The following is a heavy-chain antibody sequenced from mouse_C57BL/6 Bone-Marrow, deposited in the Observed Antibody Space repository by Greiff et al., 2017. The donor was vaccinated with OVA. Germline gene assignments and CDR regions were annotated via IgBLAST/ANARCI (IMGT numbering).Heavy chain of an antibody. V-gene: IGHV1-54*01. CDR1: GYAFTNYL. CDR3: ARHYSNYYAMDY. J-gene: IGHJ4*01. D-gene: IGHD2-5*01. Sequence: QVQLQQSGAELVRPGTSVKVSCKASGYAFTNYLIEWVKQRPGQGLEWIGVINPGSGGTNYNEKFKGKATLTADKSSSTAYMQLSSLTSEDSAVYFCARHYSNYYAMDYWGQGTSVTVSS. CDR2: INPGSGGT.